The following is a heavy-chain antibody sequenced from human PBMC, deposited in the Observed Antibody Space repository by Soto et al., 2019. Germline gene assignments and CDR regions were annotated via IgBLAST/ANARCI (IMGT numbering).Heavy chain of an antibody. J-gene: IGHJ4*02. CDR3: ARMELAAGGGGSFDY. V-gene: IGHV1-3*01. CDR1: GYTFTSYA. CDR2: INAGNGNT. Sequence: ASVKVSCKASGYTFTSYAMHWVRQAPGQRLEWMGWINAGNGNTKYSQKFQGRVTITRDTSASTAYMELSSLRSEDTAVYYCARMELAAGGGGSFDYWGQGTLVTVSS. D-gene: IGHD1-26*01.